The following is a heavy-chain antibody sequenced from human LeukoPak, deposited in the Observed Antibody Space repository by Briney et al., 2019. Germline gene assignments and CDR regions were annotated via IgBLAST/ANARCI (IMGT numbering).Heavy chain of an antibody. V-gene: IGHV1-69*05. J-gene: IGHJ6*03. D-gene: IGHD2-2*01. CDR1: GGTFSSYA. CDR3: AREILIRYCSSTSCFPSYMDV. CDR2: IIPIFGTA. Sequence: SVKVSCKASGGTFSSYAISWVRQAPGQGLEWMGGIIPIFGTANYAQKFQGRVTITTDESTSTAYMELSSLRSEDTAVYYCAREILIRYCSSTSCFPSYMDVWGKGTTVTVSS.